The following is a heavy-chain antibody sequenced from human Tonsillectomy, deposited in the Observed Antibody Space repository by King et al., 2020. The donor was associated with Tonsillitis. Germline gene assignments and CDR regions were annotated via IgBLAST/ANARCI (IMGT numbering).Heavy chain of an antibody. Sequence: VQLVESGGGLVKPGGSLRLSCAASGFTFSSYSMNWVRQAPGRGLEWVSSISGSSTYIYYADSVKGRFTISRDNAKNSLYLQMNSLRAEDTAVYYCARGGAYGDDRSFDYWGQGTLVTVSS. D-gene: IGHD4-17*01. CDR3: ARGGAYGDDRSFDY. V-gene: IGHV3-21*01. J-gene: IGHJ4*02. CDR2: ISGSSTYI. CDR1: GFTFSSYS.